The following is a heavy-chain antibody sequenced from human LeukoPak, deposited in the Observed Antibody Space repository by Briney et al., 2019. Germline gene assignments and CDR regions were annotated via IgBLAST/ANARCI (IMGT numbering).Heavy chain of an antibody. V-gene: IGHV3-9*01. CDR1: GFTFDDYA. CDR3: AKDLVAGTLDY. J-gene: IGHJ4*02. Sequence: PGRSLRLSCAASGFTFDDYAMHWVRQAPGKGLEWVSGISWNSGSIGYADSVKGRFTISRDNAKNSLYLQMNSLRAEDTALYYCAKDLVAGTLDYWGQGTLVTVSS. D-gene: IGHD6-19*01. CDR2: ISWNSGSI.